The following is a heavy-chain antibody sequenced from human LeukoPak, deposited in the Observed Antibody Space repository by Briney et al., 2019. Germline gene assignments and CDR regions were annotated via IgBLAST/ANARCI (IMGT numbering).Heavy chain of an antibody. Sequence: ASVKVSCKASGYTFTSYGISWVRQAPGQGLEWMGWISAYNGNTNNAQKLQGRVTMTTDTSTSTAYMELRSLRSDDTAVYYCARVMGYYYDSSGYSIGIDYWGQGTLVTVSS. CDR2: ISAYNGNT. D-gene: IGHD3-22*01. CDR1: GYTFTSYG. V-gene: IGHV1-18*01. J-gene: IGHJ4*02. CDR3: ARVMGYYYDSSGYSIGIDY.